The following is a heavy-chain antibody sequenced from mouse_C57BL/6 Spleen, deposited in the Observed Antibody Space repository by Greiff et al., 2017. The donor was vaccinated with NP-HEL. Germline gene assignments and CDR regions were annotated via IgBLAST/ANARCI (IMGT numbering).Heavy chain of an antibody. V-gene: IGHV1-39*01. J-gene: IGHJ4*01. D-gene: IGHD1-1*01. CDR1: GYSFTDYN. CDR3: ARDTTVVGYYAMDY. Sequence: VQLKESGPELVKPGASVKISCKASGYSFTDYNMNWVKQSNGKSLEWIGVINPNYGTTSYNQKFKGKATLTVDQSSSTAYMQLNSLTSEDSAVYYCARDTTVVGYYAMDYWGQGTSVTVSS. CDR2: INPNYGTT.